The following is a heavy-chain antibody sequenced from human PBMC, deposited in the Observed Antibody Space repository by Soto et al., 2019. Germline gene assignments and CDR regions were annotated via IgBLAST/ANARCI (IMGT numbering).Heavy chain of an antibody. J-gene: IGHJ4*02. Sequence: SETLSLTCTVSGGTISSYDWSWIRQPPGKGLEWIGYIYYSGSTNYNPSLKSRVTISVDTSKNQFSLKLSSVTAADTAVYYCARHGYDFWSGYYAFLDYWGQGTLVTVSS. CDR3: ARHGYDFWSGYYAFLDY. CDR2: IYYSGST. V-gene: IGHV4-59*08. D-gene: IGHD3-3*01. CDR1: GGTISSYD.